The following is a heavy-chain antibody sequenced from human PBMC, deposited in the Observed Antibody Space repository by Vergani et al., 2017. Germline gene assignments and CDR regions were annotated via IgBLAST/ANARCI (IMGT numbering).Heavy chain of an antibody. CDR1: GFTFDDYA. V-gene: IGHV3-9*01. CDR3: AKGTGYYYDSSGEYAFDI. Sequence: EVQLVESGGGLVQPGRSLRLSCAASGFTFDDYAMHLVRQAPGKGLEWVSGISWNSGSIGYADSVKGRFTISRDNAKTSLYLQMNSLRAEDTALYYCAKGTGYYYDSSGEYAFDIWGQGTMVTVSS. CDR2: ISWNSGSI. J-gene: IGHJ3*02. D-gene: IGHD3-22*01.